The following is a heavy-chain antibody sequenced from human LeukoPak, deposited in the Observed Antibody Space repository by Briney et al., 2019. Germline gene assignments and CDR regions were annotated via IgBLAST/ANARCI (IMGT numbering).Heavy chain of an antibody. Sequence: PSETLSLTCAVYGGSFSGYYWSWIRQPPGKGLEWIGEINHSGSTNYNPSLKSRVTMSVDTSKNQFSLKLSSVTAADTAVYYCARAFNWAHFDYWGQGTLVTVSS. CDR3: ARAFNWAHFDY. CDR1: GGSFSGYY. D-gene: IGHD7-27*01. CDR2: INHSGST. J-gene: IGHJ4*02. V-gene: IGHV4-34*01.